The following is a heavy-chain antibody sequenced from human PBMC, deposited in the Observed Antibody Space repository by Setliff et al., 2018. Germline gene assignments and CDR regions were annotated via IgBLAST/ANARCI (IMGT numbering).Heavy chain of an antibody. Sequence: SETLSLTCAVSGYSIGYSIGSGHYWGWIRQPPGKGLEWIGSVYNRGRTYYNPSLESRVTISVDTSMNQFSLKLSSVTAADTAVYYCASYDSPSSSWDYWGQGTLVTVSS. D-gene: IGHD6-13*01. CDR3: ASYDSPSSSWDY. CDR2: VYNRGRT. V-gene: IGHV4-38-2*01. J-gene: IGHJ4*02. CDR1: GYSIGYSIGSGHY.